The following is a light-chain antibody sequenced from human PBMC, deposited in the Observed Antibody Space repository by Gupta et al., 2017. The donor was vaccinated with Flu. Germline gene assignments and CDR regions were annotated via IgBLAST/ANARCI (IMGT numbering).Light chain of an antibody. J-gene: IGKJ3*01. CDR1: QSVSSNY. CDR2: DAS. Sequence: DRATRSCRASQSVSSNYLAWYQQKPGQAPRLLIYDASTRATGIPDRFSGSGSGTDFTLTISRLEPEDFAVYYCQQYGRSPFTFGPGTKVDIK. V-gene: IGKV3-20*01. CDR3: QQYGRSPFT.